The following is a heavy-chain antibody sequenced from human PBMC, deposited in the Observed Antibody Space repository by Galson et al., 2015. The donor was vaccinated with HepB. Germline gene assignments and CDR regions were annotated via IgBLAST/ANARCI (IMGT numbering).Heavy chain of an antibody. CDR1: GFSFTDYY. CDR3: ARRSLVAATGPFFDS. Sequence: SLRLSCAASGFSFTDYYMTWIRQAPGKGLEWISHISSTGTYTNYGDSVKGRFTITRDNTKNSLSLQMKSLRVEDTAVYYCARRSLVAATGPFFDSWGQGTLVTVSS. CDR2: ISSTGTYT. V-gene: IGHV3-11*06. D-gene: IGHD6-13*01. J-gene: IGHJ4*02.